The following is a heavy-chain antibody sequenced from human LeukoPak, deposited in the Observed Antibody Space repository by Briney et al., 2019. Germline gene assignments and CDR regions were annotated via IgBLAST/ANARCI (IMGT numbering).Heavy chain of an antibody. CDR3: ATLLKVDFRSGYNPNFHY. J-gene: IGHJ4*02. D-gene: IGHD3-3*01. CDR2: LDPEDGET. Sequence: ASVKVSCKVSGYTLTELCVYWVRQAPGKGLAWMGGLDPEDGETIYAQRFQGRVTMTEDTSTDTAYMELSGLRSEDTAVYYCATLLKVDFRSGYNPNFHYWGQGTLVAVSS. CDR1: GYTLTELC. V-gene: IGHV1-24*01.